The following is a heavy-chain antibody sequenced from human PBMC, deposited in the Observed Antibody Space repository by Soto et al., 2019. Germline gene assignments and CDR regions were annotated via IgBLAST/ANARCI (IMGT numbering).Heavy chain of an antibody. Sequence: GESLKISCKGSGYSFSGYWIGWVRQMPGKGLEWMGIIWPGDSDTRYSPSFQGQVTISADKSITTAYLQWSSLKASDTAIYYCARAPPGRNGNNRFDFWGQGTLVTVAS. CDR1: GYSFSGYW. J-gene: IGHJ4*02. D-gene: IGHD2-15*01. CDR3: ARAPPGRNGNNRFDF. CDR2: IWPGDSDT. V-gene: IGHV5-51*01.